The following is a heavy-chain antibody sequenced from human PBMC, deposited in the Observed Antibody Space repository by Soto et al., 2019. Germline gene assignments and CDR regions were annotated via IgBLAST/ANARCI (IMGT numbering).Heavy chain of an antibody. Sequence: ASVKVSCKASGYTFTSYAMHWVRQAPGQRLEWMGWINAGNGNTKYSQKFQGRVTITRDTSASTAYMELGSLRSEDTAVYYCARTGAGQWLAHPNNWFDPWDQGT. CDR2: INAGNGNT. CDR3: ARTGAGQWLAHPNNWFDP. V-gene: IGHV1-3*01. CDR1: GYTFTSYA. D-gene: IGHD6-19*01. J-gene: IGHJ5*02.